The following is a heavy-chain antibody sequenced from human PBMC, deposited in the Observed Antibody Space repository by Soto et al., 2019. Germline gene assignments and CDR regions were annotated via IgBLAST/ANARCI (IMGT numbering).Heavy chain of an antibody. CDR2: IYSGGST. CDR3: ARDRVDSGYPEYFQH. J-gene: IGHJ1*01. V-gene: IGHV3-53*01. D-gene: IGHD3-22*01. Sequence: EVQLVESGGGLIQPGGSLRLSCAASGFTVSSNYMSWVRQAPGKGLEWVSVIYSGGSTYYADSVKGRFTISRDNSKNTLYLQMNSLRAADTAVYYSARDRVDSGYPEYFQHWGQGTLVTVSS. CDR1: GFTVSSNY.